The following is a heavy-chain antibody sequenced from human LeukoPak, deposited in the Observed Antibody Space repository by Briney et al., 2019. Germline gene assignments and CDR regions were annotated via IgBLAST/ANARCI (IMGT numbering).Heavy chain of an antibody. CDR1: GYSISSGYY. V-gene: IGHV4-38-2*02. Sequence: SETLSLTCTVSGYSISSGYYWGWIRQPPGKGLEWIGSIYHSGSTYYNPSLKSRVTISVDTSKNQFSLKLSSVTAADTAVYYCARGGYSSSWYGDWGQGTLVTVSS. D-gene: IGHD6-13*01. CDR2: IYHSGST. CDR3: ARGGYSSSWYGD. J-gene: IGHJ4*02.